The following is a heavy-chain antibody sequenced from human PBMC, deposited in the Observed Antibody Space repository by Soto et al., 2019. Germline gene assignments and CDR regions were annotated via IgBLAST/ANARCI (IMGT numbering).Heavy chain of an antibody. CDR3: ARGGQETHYYDSSGYYY. CDR1: GFTFSSYA. J-gene: IGHJ4*02. D-gene: IGHD3-22*01. CDR2: ISSNGGST. Sequence: GRSLRLSCAASGFTFSSYAMHWVRQAPGKGLEYVSAISSNGGSTYYANSVKGRFTISRDNSKNTLYLQMGSLRAEDMAVYYCARGGQETHYYDSSGYYYWGQGTLVTVSS. V-gene: IGHV3-64*01.